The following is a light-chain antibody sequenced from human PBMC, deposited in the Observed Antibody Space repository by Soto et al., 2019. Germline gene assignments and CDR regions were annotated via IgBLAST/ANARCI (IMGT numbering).Light chain of an antibody. Sequence: EIVLAQSPGPLSLSPGERATLSCRASQSVSSSYLAWYQQKPGQAPRLLIYGASSRATGISDRFSGSGSGTDFTLTISRLEPEDFAVYYCHQYGSSSWTFGQGTKVDIK. CDR3: HQYGSSSWT. V-gene: IGKV3-20*01. J-gene: IGKJ1*01. CDR2: GAS. CDR1: QSVSSSY.